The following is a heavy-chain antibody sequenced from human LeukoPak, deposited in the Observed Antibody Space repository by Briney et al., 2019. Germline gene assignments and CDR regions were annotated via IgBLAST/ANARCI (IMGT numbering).Heavy chain of an antibody. D-gene: IGHD3-22*01. V-gene: IGHV3-74*01. J-gene: IGHJ4*02. CDR1: GFTFSSYW. CDR3: ARGTEVYYDSSSYYSY. Sequence: PGGSLRLSCAASGFTFSSYWMHWVRQAPGKGLVWVAGIHGDGTIIYYADSVKGRFTISRDNAKNTLYLQMNSLRAEDTAFYYCARGTEVYYDSSSYYSYWGQGTLVTVSS. CDR2: IHGDGTII.